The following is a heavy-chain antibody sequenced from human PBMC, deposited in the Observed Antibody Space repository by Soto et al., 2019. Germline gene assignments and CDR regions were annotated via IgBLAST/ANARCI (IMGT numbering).Heavy chain of an antibody. Sequence: SQTLSLTCAISGDSVSSNSAAWNWIRQSPSRGLEWLGRTYYRSKWYNDYAVSVKSRITINPDTSKNQFSLQLNSVTPEDTAVYYCARETRSSSSPDDAFDIWGQGTMVTVSS. CDR3: ARETRSSSSPDDAFDI. CDR1: GDSVSSNSAA. CDR2: TYYRSKWYN. V-gene: IGHV6-1*01. D-gene: IGHD6-6*01. J-gene: IGHJ3*02.